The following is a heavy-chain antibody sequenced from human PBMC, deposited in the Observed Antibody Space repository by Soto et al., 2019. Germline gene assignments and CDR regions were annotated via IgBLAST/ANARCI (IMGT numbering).Heavy chain of an antibody. J-gene: IGHJ5*02. V-gene: IGHV4-59*01. CDR2: VYNSGST. CDR1: GGSISSYY. Sequence: PSETLSLTCTVSGGSISSYYWSWIRQPPGKGLEWIGYVYNSGSTNYNPYNKSRITITKDTSKNHFSLKLTSLTATDTAVYYCARGGPSSKWLDPWGQGTLVTVS. CDR3: ARGGPSSKWLDP.